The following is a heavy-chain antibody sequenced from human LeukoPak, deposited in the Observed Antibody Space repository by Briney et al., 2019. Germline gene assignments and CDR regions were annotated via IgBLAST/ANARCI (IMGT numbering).Heavy chain of an antibody. CDR1: GFTFSSYD. D-gene: IGHD2-15*01. CDR2: IGTAGDT. CDR3: ARAGYCSGGSCYTTFDY. V-gene: IGHV3-13*01. J-gene: IGHJ4*02. Sequence: GGSLRLSCAASGFTFSSYDMHWVRQATGKGLEWVSAIGTAGDTYYPGSVKGRFTISRDNAKNSLYLQMNSLRAEDTAVYYCARAGYCSGGSCYTTFDYWGQGTLVTVSS.